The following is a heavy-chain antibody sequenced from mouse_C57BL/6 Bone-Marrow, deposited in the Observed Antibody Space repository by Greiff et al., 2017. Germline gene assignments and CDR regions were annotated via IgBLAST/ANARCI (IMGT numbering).Heavy chain of an antibody. D-gene: IGHD2-4*01. CDR1: GYTFTDYN. Sequence: EVQLQQSGPELVKPGASVKMSCKASGYTFTDYNMHWVKQSHGQSLEWIGYINPNNGGTSYNQKFKVKATLTVNKSTSSAYMKLRILTSEDAAVYYCSRYAYDYDDYWGEGTTLTVSS. CDR2: INPNNGGT. CDR3: SRYAYDYDDY. V-gene: IGHV1-22*01. J-gene: IGHJ2*01.